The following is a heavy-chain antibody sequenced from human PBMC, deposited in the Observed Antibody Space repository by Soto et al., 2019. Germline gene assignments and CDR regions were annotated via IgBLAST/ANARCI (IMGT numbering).Heavy chain of an antibody. CDR1: GGSITSGGYY. CDR2: IYYSGFT. Sequence: QVQLQESGPGLMKPSQTLSLTCTVSGGSITSGGYYWSWIRQHPGKGLEWIGYIYYSGFTYYNPSLKIRVTISVHTSKNQVSLKLSSVTAADTAAYYCARSGFPGGQGTLVTVSS. CDR3: ARSGFP. V-gene: IGHV4-31*03. J-gene: IGHJ5*02. D-gene: IGHD1-26*01.